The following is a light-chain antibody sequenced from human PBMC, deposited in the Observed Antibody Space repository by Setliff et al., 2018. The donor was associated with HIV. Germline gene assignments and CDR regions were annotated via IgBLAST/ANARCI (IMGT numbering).Light chain of an antibody. J-gene: IGLJ1*01. CDR1: SSNIGAGHD. Sequence: QSVLTQPPSVSGAPGQRVTISCTGSSSNIGAGHDVHWYQQLPGTAPKLLIYDNTNRPSGVPDRFSGSKSGTSASLAITGLQADDEADYYGQAYDSSLSGCVFGTGTKVTGL. CDR2: DNT. V-gene: IGLV1-40*01. CDR3: QAYDSSLSGCV.